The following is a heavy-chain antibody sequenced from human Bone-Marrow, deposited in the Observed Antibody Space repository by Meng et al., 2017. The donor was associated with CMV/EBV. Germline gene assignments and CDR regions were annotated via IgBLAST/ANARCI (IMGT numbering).Heavy chain of an antibody. J-gene: IGHJ4*02. Sequence: GGSLRLSCAASGFTFSSYAMHWVRQAPGEGLQWVAVISYDGSTRYYADSVKGRFTISRDNSKNTLYLQMNSLRAEDTAVYYCARGDYGGNSGIDYFDYWGQGTLVTVSS. D-gene: IGHD4-23*01. CDR1: GFTFSSYA. CDR2: ISYDGSTR. CDR3: ARGDYGGNSGIDYFDY. V-gene: IGHV3-30-3*01.